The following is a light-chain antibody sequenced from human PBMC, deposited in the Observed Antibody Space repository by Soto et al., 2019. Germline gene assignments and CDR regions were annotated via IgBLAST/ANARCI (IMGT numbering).Light chain of an antibody. Sequence: QSVLTQPPSASASLGASVTLTCTLSSGYSNYRVDWYQQRPGKGPRFVMRVGTGGIVGSKGDGIPDRFSVLGSGLNRYLTIKNIQDEDEGVYHCGAEHGSGRYVVVFGGGTKLTVL. CDR1: SGYSNYR. CDR3: GAEHGSGRYVVV. J-gene: IGLJ2*01. V-gene: IGLV9-49*01. CDR2: VGTGGIVG.